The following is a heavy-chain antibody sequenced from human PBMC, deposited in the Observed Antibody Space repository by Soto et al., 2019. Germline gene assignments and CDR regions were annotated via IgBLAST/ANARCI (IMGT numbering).Heavy chain of an antibody. Sequence: LRLSCAASGFTFSSYAMSWVRQAPGKGLEWVSAISGXGGSTYYADSVKGRFTISRDNSKXTLYLQMNSQRAEDTAVYYCAKDLLKQWPGDACDTWGQGTMVTVSS. D-gene: IGHD6-19*01. V-gene: IGHV3-23*01. CDR3: AKDLLKQWPGDACDT. J-gene: IGHJ3*02. CDR1: GFTFSSYA. CDR2: ISGXGGST.